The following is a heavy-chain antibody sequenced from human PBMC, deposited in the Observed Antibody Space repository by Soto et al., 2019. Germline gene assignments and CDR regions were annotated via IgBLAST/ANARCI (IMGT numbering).Heavy chain of an antibody. CDR3: ARLEVFRSLVYYYYGMDV. CDR2: IDPSDSYT. Sequence: GESLKLSCKGSGYSFTSYWISWVRQMPGKGLEWMGRIDPSDSYTNYSPSFQGHVTISADKSISTAYLQWSSLKASDTAMYYCARLEVFRSLVYYYYGMDVWGQGTTVTVS. CDR1: GYSFTSYW. J-gene: IGHJ6*02. D-gene: IGHD2-8*02. V-gene: IGHV5-10-1*01.